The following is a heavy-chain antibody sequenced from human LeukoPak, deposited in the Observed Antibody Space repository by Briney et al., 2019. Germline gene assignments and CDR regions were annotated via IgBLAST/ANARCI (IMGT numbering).Heavy chain of an antibody. V-gene: IGHV3-7*01. CDR2: IKQDGSEK. CDR1: GFTFSSYW. D-gene: IGHD3-10*01. Sequence: GGSLRLSCAASGFTFSSYWMSWVRQAPGKGLEWVANIKQDGSEKYYVDSVKGRFTISRDNAKNSLYLQMNSLRAEDTAVYYCARVAYGSGSYDFDYWGQGTLVTVSS. CDR3: ARVAYGSGSYDFDY. J-gene: IGHJ4*02.